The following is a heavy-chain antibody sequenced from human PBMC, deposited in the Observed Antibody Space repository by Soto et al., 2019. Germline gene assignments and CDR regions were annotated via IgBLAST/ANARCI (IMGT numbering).Heavy chain of an antibody. CDR2: ISSSGSTI. D-gene: IGHD2-2*01. J-gene: IGHJ5*02. Sequence: PGGSLRLSCAASGFTFSDYYMSWIRQAPGKGLGWVSYISSSGSTIYYADSVKGRFTISRDNAKNSLNLQMSSLRAEDTAVYYCARDRVVPAATLYIWFDPWGQGTLVTVSS. CDR1: GFTFSDYY. CDR3: ARDRVVPAATLYIWFDP. V-gene: IGHV3-11*01.